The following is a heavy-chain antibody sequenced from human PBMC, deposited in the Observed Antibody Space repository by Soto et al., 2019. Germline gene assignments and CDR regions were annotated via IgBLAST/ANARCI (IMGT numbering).Heavy chain of an antibody. CDR1: GGSVNGYY. D-gene: IGHD3-3*01. Sequence: QVHLQQWGAGLLKPSETLSLTCAVYGGSVNGYYWNWIRQPPGKGLEWIGEINHTGGTHYNPSLKRRVTMSLDTSKNRFSLRLSSVTAADTAIYYCAARITVFGLLIPPFDPWGQGTQVTVSS. J-gene: IGHJ5*02. V-gene: IGHV4-34*02. CDR3: AARITVFGLLIPPFDP. CDR2: INHTGGT.